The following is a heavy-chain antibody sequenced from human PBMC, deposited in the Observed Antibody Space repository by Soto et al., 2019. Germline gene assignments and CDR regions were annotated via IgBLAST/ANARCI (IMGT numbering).Heavy chain of an antibody. CDR2: SFHSGTT. Sequence: PSETLSLTCAVSGGSISSGGYFWDWVRQPPGKGLEWIGYSFHSGTTSYNPPLKSRVIISVDRSKNQFSLKLSSVTTADTAVYYCAGGDAGYYGMDVWGQGTTVTVSS. V-gene: IGHV4-30-2*01. CDR1: GGSISSGGYF. CDR3: AGGDAGYYGMDV. J-gene: IGHJ6*02.